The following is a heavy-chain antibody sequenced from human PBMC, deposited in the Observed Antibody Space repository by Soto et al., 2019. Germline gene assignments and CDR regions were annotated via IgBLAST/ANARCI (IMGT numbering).Heavy chain of an antibody. V-gene: IGHV1-18*01. Sequence: QVQLLQSGAEVKKPGASVRVSCKASGYSFTRFGITWGRQAPGQGREWVGRTSTYNGNTKYAQKLEGRVTVSTDTSTSTAYMELRSLRSDDTAVYYCARAPQYSTSPQGFDYWGQGTLLTVSS. CDR2: TSTYNGNT. CDR1: GYSFTRFG. CDR3: ARAPQYSTSPQGFDY. J-gene: IGHJ4*02. D-gene: IGHD6-6*01.